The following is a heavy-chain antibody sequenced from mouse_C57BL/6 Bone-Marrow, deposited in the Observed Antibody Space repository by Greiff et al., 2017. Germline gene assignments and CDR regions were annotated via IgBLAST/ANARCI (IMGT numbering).Heavy chain of an antibody. CDR2: INPNNGGS. J-gene: IGHJ1*03. V-gene: IGHV1-53*01. CDR3: ARSGVYVSSLYWYFDV. CDR1: GYTFTSYW. Sequence: QVQLQQPGTELVKPGASVKLSCKASGYTFTSYWMHWVKQRPGPGLEWIGNINPNNGGSNYNEKFKNKAKLTVDKSSSTTYMQLSSLTSEDSAVYFCARSGVYVSSLYWYFDVWGTGTTVTVSS. D-gene: IGHD1-1*01.